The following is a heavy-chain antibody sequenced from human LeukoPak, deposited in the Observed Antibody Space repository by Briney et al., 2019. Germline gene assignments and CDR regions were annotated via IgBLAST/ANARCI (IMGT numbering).Heavy chain of an antibody. V-gene: IGHV4-30-4*08. J-gene: IGHJ5*02. CDR1: GGSISSVGYY. CDR3: SRGDPDRGAREFGFDP. Sequence: SQTLSLTCTVSGGSISSVGYYWSWIRQPPGKGLEWIGYIYYSGSTYYNPSLKSRVTISVDTSKNQFSLKLSSVTAADTAVNYCSRGDPDRGAREFGFDPWGQGTLVTVSS. D-gene: IGHD3-10*01. CDR2: IYYSGST.